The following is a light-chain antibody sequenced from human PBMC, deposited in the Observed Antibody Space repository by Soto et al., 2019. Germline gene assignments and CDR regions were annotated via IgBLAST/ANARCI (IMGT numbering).Light chain of an antibody. J-gene: IGKJ2*01. CDR1: HSPLYSSNNRNY. CDR3: QQYCGTPPYT. V-gene: IGKV4-1*01. CDR2: WAS. Sequence: DIVMTQSPDSLAVSLGETATINCKSSHSPLYSSNNRNYLAWYQEKPGQPPKLLIYWASTRESGVPDRFSGSGSATEFTLTISRLQSEDVAVYYWQQYCGTPPYTFGQGSTLEI.